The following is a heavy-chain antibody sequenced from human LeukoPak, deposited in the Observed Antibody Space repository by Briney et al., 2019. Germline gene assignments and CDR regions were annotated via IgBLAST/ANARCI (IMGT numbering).Heavy chain of an antibody. D-gene: IGHD1/OR15-1a*01. CDR2: LYNTVST. Sequence: PPETLSHTCTPSGDSITSTSRTCIRQPPGKGLEWIGYLYNTVSTNYNPSLKTRVTISGETSKNQFSLQLRSVTAADTAVYYCAIHGTESSGSYF. CDR3: AIHGTESSGSYF. CDR1: GDSITSTS. J-gene: IGHJ4*03. V-gene: IGHV4-59*13.